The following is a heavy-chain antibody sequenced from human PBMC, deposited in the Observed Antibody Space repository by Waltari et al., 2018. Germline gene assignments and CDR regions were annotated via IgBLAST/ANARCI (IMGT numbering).Heavy chain of an antibody. Sequence: QVQLVESGGGLVKPGGSLRLSCTASGFTFSVYYMSWIRQAPGKGFEFVSYIYNRGSAIYYADSVKGRFTISRDNTKNSLSLQRNSLRAEDTAVYYCARGGYRSLDYWAQGTLVTVSS. D-gene: IGHD1-26*01. CDR2: IYNRGSAI. CDR3: ARGGYRSLDY. CDR1: GFTFSVYY. V-gene: IGHV3-11*04. J-gene: IGHJ4*02.